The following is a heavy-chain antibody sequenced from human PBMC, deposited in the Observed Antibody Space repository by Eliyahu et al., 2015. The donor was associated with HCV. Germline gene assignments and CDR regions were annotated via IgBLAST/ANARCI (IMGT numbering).Heavy chain of an antibody. CDR2: IFXGDSDT. J-gene: IGHJ4*02. CDR1: XXXFANFW. CDR3: ARQRFDSGSALDS. D-gene: IGHD3-10*01. Sequence: VHLEQSGAEVKKPGESLXIXXQGPXXXFANFWIXXVRXMPGGGLEWLGKIFXGDSDTRENPSFRGQVTMSADKSISTAFLKLNKVKASDSAIYYCARQRFDSGSALDSWGQGTLVTVSS. V-gene: IGHV5-51*01.